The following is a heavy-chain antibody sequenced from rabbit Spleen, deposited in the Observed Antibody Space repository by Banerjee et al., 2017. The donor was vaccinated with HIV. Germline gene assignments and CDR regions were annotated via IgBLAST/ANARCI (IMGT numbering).Heavy chain of an antibody. CDR3: ARDSGSSFSSYGMDL. D-gene: IGHD8-1*01. J-gene: IGHJ6*01. V-gene: IGHV1S45*01. CDR2: IEGGSSAFS. Sequence: QEQLVESGGGLVQPGGSLKLSCKASGFGFSTYYMNWVRQAPGKGLEWIACIEGGSSAFSYFARWAKGRFTISKTSSTTVTLQMTSLTAADTATYFCARDSGSSFSSYGMDLWGPGTLVTVS. CDR1: GFGFSTYYM.